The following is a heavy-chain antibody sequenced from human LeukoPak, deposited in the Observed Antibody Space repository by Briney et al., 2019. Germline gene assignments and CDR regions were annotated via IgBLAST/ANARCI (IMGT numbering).Heavy chain of an antibody. D-gene: IGHD2-15*01. V-gene: IGHV1-18*01. CDR1: GYTFTRYG. CDR3: ARVVVVNNWFDP. Sequence: ASVKVSYQASGYTFTRYGISWVRQAPGQGREWVGWISAYNGKINYAQTLQGRVTMTTDTSTSTAYMELSSLRSDDPAVYYGARVVVVNNWFDPWGEGTLVTVSS. J-gene: IGHJ5*02. CDR2: ISAYNGKI.